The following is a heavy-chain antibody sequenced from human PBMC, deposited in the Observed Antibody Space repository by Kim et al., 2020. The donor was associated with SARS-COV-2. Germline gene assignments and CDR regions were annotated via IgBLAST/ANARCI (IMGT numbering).Heavy chain of an antibody. CDR1: SSSSYY. Sequence: SSSSYYWGRIRQPPGKGLEWIGSIYYSGTTYYNPSLKSRVTISVDTSKNQFSLKLSSVTAADTAVYYCARDQEGVVVLRRGFDPWGQGTLAT. CDR2: IYYSGTT. J-gene: IGHJ5*02. D-gene: IGHD2-2*01. V-gene: IGHV4-39*02. CDR3: ARDQEGVVVLRRGFDP.